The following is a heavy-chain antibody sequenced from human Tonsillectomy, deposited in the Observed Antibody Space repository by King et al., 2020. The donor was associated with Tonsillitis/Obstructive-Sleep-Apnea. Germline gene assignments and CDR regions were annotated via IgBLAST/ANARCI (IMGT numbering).Heavy chain of an antibody. CDR2: ISGGGGST. CDR1: GFTFSSNA. Sequence: VQLVESGGGLVQPGGSPRLSCAASGFTFSSNAMSWVRQAPGKGLEWVSGISGGGGSTYYADSVKGRFTISRDNSKNTLYLQMKSLRAEDTAVYYCAKERSGAGLAVVGMGYMDVWGKGTTVTVSS. CDR3: AKERSGAGLAVVGMGYMDV. J-gene: IGHJ6*03. D-gene: IGHD6-19*01. V-gene: IGHV3-23*04.